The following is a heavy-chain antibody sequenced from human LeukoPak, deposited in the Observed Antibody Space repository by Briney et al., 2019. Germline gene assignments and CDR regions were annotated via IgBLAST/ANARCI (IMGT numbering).Heavy chain of an antibody. Sequence: ASVTVSCKASGGTFSSYAISWVRQAPGQGLEWMGRIIPILGIADYAQKFQGRVTITADKSTSTAYMELSSLRSEDTAVYYCARAREGQQLVLSFGPWGQGTLVTVSS. J-gene: IGHJ5*02. CDR2: IIPILGIA. CDR3: ARAREGQQLVLSFGP. V-gene: IGHV1-69*04. CDR1: GGTFSSYA. D-gene: IGHD6-13*01.